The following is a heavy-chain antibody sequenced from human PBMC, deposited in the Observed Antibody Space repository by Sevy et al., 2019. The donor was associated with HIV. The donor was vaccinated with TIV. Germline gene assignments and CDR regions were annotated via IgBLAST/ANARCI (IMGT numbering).Heavy chain of an antibody. V-gene: IGHV3-64D*06. CDR3: VKENYDDSSGYLPPFHGGFDI. D-gene: IGHD3-22*01. Sequence: GGSLRLSCSASGFTFSSYAMHWVRQAPGKGLEYVSAISSNGGCTYYADSVKGRFTISRDNTKNTLYLQMSSLRAEDTAVYYCVKENYDDSSGYLPPFHGGFDIWGQGTMVTVSS. CDR1: GFTFSSYA. J-gene: IGHJ3*02. CDR2: ISSNGGCT.